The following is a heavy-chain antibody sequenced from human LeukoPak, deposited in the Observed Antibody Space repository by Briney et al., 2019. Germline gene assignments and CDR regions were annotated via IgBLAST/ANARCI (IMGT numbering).Heavy chain of an antibody. Sequence: GGFLRLSCAASGFTFSSYGMHWVRQAPGKGLEWVAVIWYDGSNKYYADSVKGRFTISRDNSKNTLYLQMNSLRAEDTAVYYCARDFYGSGSYYNDYWGQGTLVTVSS. CDR1: GFTFSSYG. V-gene: IGHV3-33*01. J-gene: IGHJ4*02. CDR2: IWYDGSNK. D-gene: IGHD3-10*01. CDR3: ARDFYGSGSYYNDY.